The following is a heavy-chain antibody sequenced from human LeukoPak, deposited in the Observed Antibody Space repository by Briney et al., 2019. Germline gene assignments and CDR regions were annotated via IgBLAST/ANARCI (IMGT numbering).Heavy chain of an antibody. CDR1: GFTFSSYA. V-gene: IGHV3-30-3*01. D-gene: IGHD3-22*01. Sequence: PGRSLRLSCAASGFTFSSYAMHWVRQAPGKGLEWVAVISYDGSNKYYADSVRGRFTISRDNSKNTLYLQMNSLRAEDTAVYYCAKDYYGSSGYLFDYWGQGTLVIVSS. CDR3: AKDYYGSSGYLFDY. CDR2: ISYDGSNK. J-gene: IGHJ4*02.